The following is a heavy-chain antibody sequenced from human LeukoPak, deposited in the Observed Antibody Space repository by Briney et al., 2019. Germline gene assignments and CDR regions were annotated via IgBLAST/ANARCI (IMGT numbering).Heavy chain of an antibody. CDR2: IIPILGIA. J-gene: IGHJ4*02. D-gene: IGHD3-22*01. CDR1: GGTFSSYT. V-gene: IGHV1-69*04. Sequence: SVKVSCKASGGTFSSYTISWVPQAPGQGLEWMGRIIPILGIANYAQKFQGRVTITADKSTSTAYMELSSLRSEDTAVYYCARDPRIKDHSSGYDDYWGQGTLVTVSS. CDR3: ARDPRIKDHSSGYDDY.